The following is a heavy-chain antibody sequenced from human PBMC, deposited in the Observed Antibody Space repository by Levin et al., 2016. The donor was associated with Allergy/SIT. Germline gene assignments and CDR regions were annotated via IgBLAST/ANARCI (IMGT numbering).Heavy chain of an antibody. CDR1: GGTFNTFS. D-gene: IGHD2/OR15-2a*01. J-gene: IGHJ5*02. CDR3: ARDKVNSWPNWFDP. V-gene: IGHV1-69*13. CDR2: IIPIFGTA. Sequence: SVKVSCKASGGTFNTFSITWVRQAPGQGLEWMGGIIPIFGTANYAQKLQGRVTITADESTSTFYMELRSLTSEDTAVYYCARDKVNSWPNWFDPWGQGTLVTVSS.